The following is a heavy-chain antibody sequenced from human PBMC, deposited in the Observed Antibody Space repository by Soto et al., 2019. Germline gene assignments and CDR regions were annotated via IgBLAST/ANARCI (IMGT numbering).Heavy chain of an antibody. CDR2: IKQDGSEK. J-gene: IGHJ4*02. CDR1: GFSFSTYW. CDR3: ARARVDY. V-gene: IGHV3-7*01. Sequence: PGGSLRLSCAASGFSFSTYWMSWVRQAPGKGLGWVANIKQDGSEKYYVDSVKGRFTISRDNAKNSVYLQMNSLRAEDTALYYCARARVDYWGQGTLVTVSS.